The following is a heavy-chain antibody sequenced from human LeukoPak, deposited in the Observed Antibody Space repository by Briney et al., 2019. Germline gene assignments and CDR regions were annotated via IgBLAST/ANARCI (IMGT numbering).Heavy chain of an antibody. J-gene: IGHJ5*02. V-gene: IGHV3-23*01. CDR3: AKDRIWFGEFNWFDP. Sequence: TGGSLRLSCAASGFTFSSYAMSWVRQAPGKGLEWVSAISGSGGSTYYADSVKGRFTISRDNSKNTLYLQMNSLRAEDTAVYYCAKDRIWFGEFNWFDPRGQGTLVTVSS. CDR1: GFTFSSYA. CDR2: ISGSGGST. D-gene: IGHD3-10*01.